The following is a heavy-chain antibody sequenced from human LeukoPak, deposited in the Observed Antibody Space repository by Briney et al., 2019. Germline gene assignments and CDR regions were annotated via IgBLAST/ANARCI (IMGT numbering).Heavy chain of an antibody. CDR3: AKDAGHDYGDGIWYFDL. CDR2: ISGSGGST. J-gene: IGHJ2*01. V-gene: IGHV3-23*01. Sequence: GRSLRLSCAASGFTFDDYAIHWVRQAPGKGLEWVSAISGSGGSTYYADSVKGRFTISRDNSKNTLYLQMNSLRAEDTAVYYCAKDAGHDYGDGIWYFDLWGRGTVVTVSS. D-gene: IGHD4-17*01. CDR1: GFTFDDYA.